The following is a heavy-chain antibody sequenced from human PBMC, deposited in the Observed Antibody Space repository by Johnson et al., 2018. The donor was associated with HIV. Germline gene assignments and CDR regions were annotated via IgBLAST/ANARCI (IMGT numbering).Heavy chain of an antibody. Sequence: VQLVESGGGLVQPGRSLRLSCAASGFTFDDYAMHWVRQAPGKGLEWVSGISWNSGSIGYADSVTGRFTISRDNAKNSLYLQMNSLRAEDTAVYYCARDGLAANAFDTWGQGTMVTVSS. J-gene: IGHJ3*02. CDR3: ARDGLAANAFDT. CDR1: GFTFDDYA. D-gene: IGHD3/OR15-3a*01. V-gene: IGHV3-9*01. CDR2: ISWNSGSI.